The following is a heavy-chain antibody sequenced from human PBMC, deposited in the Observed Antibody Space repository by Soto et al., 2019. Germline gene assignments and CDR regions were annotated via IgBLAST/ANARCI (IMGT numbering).Heavy chain of an antibody. CDR1: GGSISSYY. CDR3: ARAPLYCSSTSCYAGYFDY. D-gene: IGHD2-2*01. V-gene: IGHV4-59*01. J-gene: IGHJ4*02. CDR2: IYYSGST. Sequence: TSETLSLTCTVSGGSISSYYWSWIRQPPGKGLEWIGYIYYSGSTNYNPSLKSRVTISVDTSKNQFSLKLSSVTAADTAVYYCARAPLYCSSTSCYAGYFDYWGQGTLVTVSS.